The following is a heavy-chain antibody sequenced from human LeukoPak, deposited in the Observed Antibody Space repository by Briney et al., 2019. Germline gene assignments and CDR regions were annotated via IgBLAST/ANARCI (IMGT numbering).Heavy chain of an antibody. V-gene: IGHV1-24*01. J-gene: IGHJ4*02. D-gene: IGHD3-22*01. CDR2: FDPEDGET. CDR1: GYTLTELS. Sequence: GASVKVSCKASGYTLTELSMHWVRQAPGKGLEWMGGFDPEDGETIYAQKFQGRVTMTEDTSTDTAYMELSSLRSEDTAVYYCATVYTQGDTYYYDSSFFDYWGQGTLVTVSS. CDR3: ATVYTQGDTYYYDSSFFDY.